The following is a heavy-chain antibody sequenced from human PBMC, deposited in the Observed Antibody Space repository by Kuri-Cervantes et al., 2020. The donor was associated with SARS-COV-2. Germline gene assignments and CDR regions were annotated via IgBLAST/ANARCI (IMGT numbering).Heavy chain of an antibody. D-gene: IGHD3-9*01. J-gene: IGHJ6*02. CDR2: IYHSGST. Sequence: SETLSLTCTVSGGSISSVGYYWSWIRQPPGKGLEWIGYIYHSGSTYYNPSLKSRVTISVDRSKNQFSLKLSSVTAADTAVYFCARSQVLKHLDWSYKLSYRYHMDVWGQGTTVTVSS. CDR3: ARSQVLKHLDWSYKLSYRYHMDV. CDR1: GGSISSVGYY. V-gene: IGHV4-30-2*01.